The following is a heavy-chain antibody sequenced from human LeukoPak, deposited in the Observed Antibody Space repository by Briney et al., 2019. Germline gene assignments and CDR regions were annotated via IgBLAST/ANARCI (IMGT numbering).Heavy chain of an antibody. D-gene: IGHD3-16*02. CDR2: IYYSGST. Sequence: SETLSLTCTVSGGSISSSSYYWGWIRQPPGKGLEWIGSIYYSGSTYYTPSLKSRVTISVDTSKNQFSLKLSSVTAADTAVYYCASGPENTFGGVIVTYYFDYWGQGTLVTASS. V-gene: IGHV4-39*01. J-gene: IGHJ4*02. CDR3: ASGPENTFGGVIVTYYFDY. CDR1: GGSISSSSYY.